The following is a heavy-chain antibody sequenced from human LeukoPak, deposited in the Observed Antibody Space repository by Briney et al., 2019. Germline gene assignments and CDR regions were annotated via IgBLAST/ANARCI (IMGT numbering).Heavy chain of an antibody. CDR3: ARDGSPYCSSTSCYLGSSNWFDP. D-gene: IGHD2-2*01. CDR2: VSSSGSTI. Sequence: PGGSLRLSCAASGFTFSVCYMSWIRQAPGKGLEWVSYVSSSGSTIYYADSVKGRFTISRDNAKNSLYLQMNSLRAEDTAVYYCARDGSPYCSSTSCYLGSSNWFDPWGQGTLVTVSS. CDR1: GFTFSVCY. V-gene: IGHV3-11*01. J-gene: IGHJ5*02.